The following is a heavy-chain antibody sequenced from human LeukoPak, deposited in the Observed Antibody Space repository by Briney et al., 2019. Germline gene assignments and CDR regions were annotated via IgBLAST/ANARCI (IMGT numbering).Heavy chain of an antibody. CDR2: INPSGGST. Sequence: GASVKVSCKASGYTFTSYYIHWVRQAPGQGLEWMGIINPSGGSTNYAQDFRGRVTMTRDTSTSTVYMELSSLRSEDTAVYYCARRELAGSTAYFDYWGQGTLVTVSS. V-gene: IGHV1-46*01. CDR3: ARRELAGSTAYFDY. D-gene: IGHD1-26*01. J-gene: IGHJ4*02. CDR1: GYTFTSYY.